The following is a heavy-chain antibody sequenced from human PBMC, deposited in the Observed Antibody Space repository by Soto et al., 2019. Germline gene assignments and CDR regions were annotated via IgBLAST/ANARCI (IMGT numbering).Heavy chain of an antibody. CDR2: ISWHSVSI. J-gene: IGHJ4*02. CDR1: GFTFDDDA. Sequence: EVQLVESGGGLVQPGRSLRLSCAASGFTFDDDAMHWVRQAPGKGLEWVSGISWHSVSIGSADSVKGRFTISRDNAKNALYLQMNSLRAEDTALYYCAKDIALGLYYFWSGCLDYWGQGTLVTVSS. D-gene: IGHD3-3*01. V-gene: IGHV3-9*01. CDR3: AKDIALGLYYFWSGCLDY.